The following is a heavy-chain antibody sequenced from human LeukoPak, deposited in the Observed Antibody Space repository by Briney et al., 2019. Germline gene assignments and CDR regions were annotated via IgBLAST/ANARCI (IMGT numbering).Heavy chain of an antibody. J-gene: IGHJ4*02. Sequence: GGSLRLSCAASGFTFSSYGMHWVRQAPGKGLEWVSAISGSGGSTYYADSVKGRFTISRDNSKNTLYLQMNSLGAEDTAVYYCAKVKACCGGDCQYYFDYWGQGTLVTVSS. CDR2: ISGSGGST. D-gene: IGHD2-21*02. V-gene: IGHV3-23*01. CDR1: GFTFSSYG. CDR3: AKVKACCGGDCQYYFDY.